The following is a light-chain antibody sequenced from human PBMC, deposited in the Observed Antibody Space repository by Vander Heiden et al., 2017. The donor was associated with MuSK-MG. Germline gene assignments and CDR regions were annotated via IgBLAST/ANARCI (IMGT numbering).Light chain of an antibody. Sequence: SPSSLSASVGDRVTITCRASQSISSYLNWYQQKPGKAPKLLIYAACSLQSGVSSRFSGSGSWTDFTLTISSLQAEEVAIYYCQQKYSIPYTFGQGTKVEIK. CDR3: QQKYSIPYT. CDR1: QSISSY. CDR2: AAC. J-gene: IGKJ1*01. V-gene: IGKV1-39*01.